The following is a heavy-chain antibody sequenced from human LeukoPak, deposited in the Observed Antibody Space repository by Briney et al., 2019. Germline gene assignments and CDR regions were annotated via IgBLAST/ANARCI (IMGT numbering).Heavy chain of an antibody. Sequence: PGGSLRLSCAASGFTFSRYSMNWVRQAPGKGLEWVSSKSDDGKYIYYADSVKGRFSISRDNAKSSLYLQMNSLRAEDTAVYYCARGLYPGFDYWGQGTLVTVSS. V-gene: IGHV3-21*01. CDR1: GFTFSRYS. CDR3: ARGLYPGFDY. D-gene: IGHD2-15*01. J-gene: IGHJ4*02. CDR2: KSDDGKYI.